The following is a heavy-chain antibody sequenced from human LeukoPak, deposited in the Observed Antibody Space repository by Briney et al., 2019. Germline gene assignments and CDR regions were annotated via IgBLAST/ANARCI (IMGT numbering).Heavy chain of an antibody. CDR2: ISSSSSTI. CDR1: GFTFSSYS. J-gene: IGHJ4*02. D-gene: IGHD1-26*01. Sequence: GGSLRLSCAASGFTFSSYSMNWVRQAPGKGLEWVSYISSSSSTIYYADSVKGRFTISRDNAKNSLYLQMNSLRAEDTAVYYCSRDPTYYLRYGYFDYWGQGALVTVSS. V-gene: IGHV3-48*01. CDR3: SRDPTYYLRYGYFDY.